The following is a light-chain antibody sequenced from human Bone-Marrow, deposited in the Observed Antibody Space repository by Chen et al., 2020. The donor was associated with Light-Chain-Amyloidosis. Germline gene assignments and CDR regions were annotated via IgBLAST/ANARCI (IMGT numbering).Light chain of an antibody. CDR1: DLPTKY. V-gene: IGLV3-25*03. Sequence: SYELTPPPSVSVSPGQTARITCSGDDLPTKYAYWYQQKPGQAPVLVIHRDTERPSGISERFSGSSSGTTATLTISGVQAEAEADYHCQSADSSGTYEVIFGGGTKLTVL. CDR2: RDT. J-gene: IGLJ2*01. CDR3: QSADSSGTYEVI.